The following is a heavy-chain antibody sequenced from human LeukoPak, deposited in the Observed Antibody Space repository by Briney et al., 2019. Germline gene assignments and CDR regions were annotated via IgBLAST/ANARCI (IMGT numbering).Heavy chain of an antibody. CDR1: GFTFSSYG. D-gene: IGHD5-18*01. CDR3: ANSSGYSYGNHFDY. Sequence: GGSLRLSCAASGFTFSSYGMHWVRQAPGKGLEWVAVISYDGSNKYYADPVKGRFTISRDNSKNTLYLQMNSLRAEDTAVYYCANSSGYSYGNHFDYWGRGTLVTVSP. J-gene: IGHJ4*02. V-gene: IGHV3-30*18. CDR2: ISYDGSNK.